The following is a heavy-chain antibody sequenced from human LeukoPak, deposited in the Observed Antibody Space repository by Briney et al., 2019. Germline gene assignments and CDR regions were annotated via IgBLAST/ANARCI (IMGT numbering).Heavy chain of an antibody. CDR3: VTR. Sequence: GGSLRLSCAASGFTFSDHYMDWVRQAPGGGLEWIGRTRNRINGYTTEYAASVRGRFTVSRDDSKNSLYLQMNSLKIEDTAVYFCVTRWGQGTMVTVSS. V-gene: IGHV3-72*01. CDR1: GFTFSDHY. J-gene: IGHJ3*01. CDR2: TRNRINGYTT.